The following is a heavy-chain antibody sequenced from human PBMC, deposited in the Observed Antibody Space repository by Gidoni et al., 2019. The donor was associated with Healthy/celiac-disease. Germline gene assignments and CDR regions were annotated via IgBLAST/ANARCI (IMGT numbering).Heavy chain of an antibody. V-gene: IGHV4-61*01. CDR1: GGSVSSGSYY. CDR2: IYYSGST. J-gene: IGHJ4*02. Sequence: QVQLQESGPGLVKPSETLSLTCTVSGGSVSSGSYYWSWFRQPPGKGLEWIGYIYYSGSTNDNPSLKSLVTISVDTSKNQFSLKLSSVTAADTAVYYCARQATYKNYYILTGYWGRGVLFDYWGQGTLVTVSS. CDR3: ARQATYKNYYILTGYWGRGVLFDY. D-gene: IGHD3-9*01.